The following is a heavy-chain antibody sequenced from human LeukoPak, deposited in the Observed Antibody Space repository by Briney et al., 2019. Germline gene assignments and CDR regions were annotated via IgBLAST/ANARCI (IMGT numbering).Heavy chain of an antibody. V-gene: IGHV4-38-2*02. CDR1: GYSISSGYY. D-gene: IGHD3-16*02. CDR3: AREDKYDYVWGSYPRGNWFDP. Sequence: SETLSLTCTVSGYSISSGYYWGWIRQPPGKGLEWIESIYHSGSTYYNPSLKSRVTISVDTSKNQFSLKLSSVTAADTAVYYCAREDKYDYVWGSYPRGNWFDPWGQGTLVTVSS. J-gene: IGHJ5*02. CDR2: IYHSGST.